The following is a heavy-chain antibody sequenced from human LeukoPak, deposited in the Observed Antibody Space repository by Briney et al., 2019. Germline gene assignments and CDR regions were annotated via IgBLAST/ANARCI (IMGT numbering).Heavy chain of an antibody. Sequence: QAGGSLRLSCAASGFTFSSYAMSWVRQAPGKGLEWVSAISGSGGSTYYADSVKGRFTISRDNSKNTLYLQMNSLRAEDTAVYYCAKDPRHIVVVYEQGWFDPWGQGTLVTVSS. V-gene: IGHV3-23*01. J-gene: IGHJ5*02. D-gene: IGHD2-21*01. CDR2: ISGSGGST. CDR3: AKDPRHIVVVYEQGWFDP. CDR1: GFTFSSYA.